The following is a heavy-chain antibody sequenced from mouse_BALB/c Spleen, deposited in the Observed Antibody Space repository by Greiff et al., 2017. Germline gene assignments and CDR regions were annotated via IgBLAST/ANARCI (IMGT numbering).Heavy chain of an antibody. J-gene: IGHJ3*01. CDR3: ARGPGSIYYDYDGFAY. CDR1: GFTFSSYA. CDR2: ISSGGST. D-gene: IGHD2-4*01. Sequence: EVQVVESGGGLVKPGGSLKLSCAASGFTFSSYAMSWVRQTPEKRLEWVASISSGGSTYYPDSVKGRFTISRDNARNILYLQMSSLRSEDTAMYYCARGPGSIYYDYDGFAYWGQGTLVTVSA. V-gene: IGHV5-6-5*01.